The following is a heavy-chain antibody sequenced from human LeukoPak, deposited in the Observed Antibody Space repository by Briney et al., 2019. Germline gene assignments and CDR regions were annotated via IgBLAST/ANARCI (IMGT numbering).Heavy chain of an antibody. D-gene: IGHD6-13*01. CDR1: GYTFTGYY. J-gene: IGHJ4*02. Sequence: ASVKVSCKASGYTFTGYYMHWVRQAPGQGLEWMGRINPNSGGTHYAQNFQDRVTMTRGTSISTAYMELNRLISDDTAVYYCARGQLLVPDYWGQGTLVTVSS. CDR3: ARGQLLVPDY. CDR2: INPNSGGT. V-gene: IGHV1-2*06.